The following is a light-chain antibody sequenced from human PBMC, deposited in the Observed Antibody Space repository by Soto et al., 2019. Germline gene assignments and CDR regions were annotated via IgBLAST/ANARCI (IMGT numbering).Light chain of an antibody. V-gene: IGLV1-40*01. CDR3: QSYDSSLSGPVV. CDR1: XXNXXAGYD. Sequence: QSVLTQPPSVSGAPGQRVTXXXXGXXXNXXAGYDVHWYQQLPGTAPKLLIYGNSNRPSGVPDRFSGSKSGTSASLAITGLQAEDEADYYCQSYDSSLSGPVVFGGGTQLTVL. J-gene: IGLJ2*01. CDR2: GNS.